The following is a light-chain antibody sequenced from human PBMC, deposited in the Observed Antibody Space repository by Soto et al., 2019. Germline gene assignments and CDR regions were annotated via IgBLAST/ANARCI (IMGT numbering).Light chain of an antibody. CDR3: QLHTTYPRP. J-gene: IGKJ1*01. Sequence: DIQMTQSPSAMSAAVGDRVTITCRASQDIGYHLGWFQQKPGKAPKRLIYSASSLDSGVPSRFSATGSGTEFTFTISSLHPEDFATYYCQLHTTYPRPFGQGTKVDSK. CDR2: SAS. V-gene: IGKV1-17*03. CDR1: QDIGYH.